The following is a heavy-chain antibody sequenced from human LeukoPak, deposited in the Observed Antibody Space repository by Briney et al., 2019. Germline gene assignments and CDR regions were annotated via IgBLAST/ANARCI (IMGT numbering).Heavy chain of an antibody. J-gene: IGHJ4*02. D-gene: IGHD3-3*01. CDR3: AKPPYYDFWSGLDY. V-gene: IGHV3-30*18. CDR2: ISYDGSNK. CDR1: GFTFSSYG. Sequence: PGRSLRLSCAASGFTFSSYGMHWVRQAPGKGLEWVAVISYDGSNKYYADSVKGRFTISRDNSKNTLYLQMNSLRAEDTAVCYCAKPPYYDFWSGLDYWGQGTLVTVSS.